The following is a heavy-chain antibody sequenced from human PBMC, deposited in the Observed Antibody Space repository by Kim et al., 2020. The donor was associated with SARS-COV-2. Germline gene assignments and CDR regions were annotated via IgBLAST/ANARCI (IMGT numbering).Heavy chain of an antibody. J-gene: IGHJ4*02. Sequence: GESLKISCKGSGYSFTSYWIGWVRQMPGKGLEWMGIIYPGDSDTRYSPSFQGQVTISADKSISTAYLQWSSLKASDTAMYYCARHLGDGYSGYDLDYWGQGTLVTVSS. CDR2: IYPGDSDT. D-gene: IGHD5-12*01. CDR1: GYSFTSYW. V-gene: IGHV5-51*01. CDR3: ARHLGDGYSGYDLDY.